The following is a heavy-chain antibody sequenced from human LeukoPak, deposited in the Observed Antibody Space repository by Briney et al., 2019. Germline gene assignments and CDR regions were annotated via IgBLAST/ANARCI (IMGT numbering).Heavy chain of an antibody. CDR1: GGSFSGYY. CDR2: INHSGST. Sequence: PSETLSLTCAVYGGSFSGYYWSWIRQPPGKGLEWIGEINHSGSTNYNPSLKSRVTISVDTSKNQFSLKLSSVIAADTAVYYCARAGPYIVVVPAANPNWFDPWGQGTLVTVSS. CDR3: ARAGPYIVVVPAANPNWFDP. V-gene: IGHV4-34*01. J-gene: IGHJ5*02. D-gene: IGHD2-2*01.